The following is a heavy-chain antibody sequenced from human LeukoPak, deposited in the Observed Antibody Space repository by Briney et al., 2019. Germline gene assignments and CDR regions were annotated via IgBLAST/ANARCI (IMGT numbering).Heavy chain of an antibody. CDR3: ARDRNYALDY. CDR2: LKQDKSEI. Sequence: GGSLRLSSIVSGYRFSDYWISWVRQAPGKGLEWVASLKQDKSEIYYVDSVKGRFTISRDNAKNSGYLQMNSLRAEDTGVYYCARDRNYALDYWGQGTLVTVSS. J-gene: IGHJ4*02. V-gene: IGHV3-7*01. CDR1: GYRFSDYW. D-gene: IGHD1-7*01.